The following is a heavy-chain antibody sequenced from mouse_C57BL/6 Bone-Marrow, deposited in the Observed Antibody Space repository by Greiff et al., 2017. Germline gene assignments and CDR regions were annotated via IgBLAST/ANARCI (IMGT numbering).Heavy chain of an antibody. D-gene: IGHD2-4*01. CDR3: ARGRDYDED. J-gene: IGHJ3*01. Sequence: EVQLQQSGPVLVKPGASVKMSCKASGYTFTDYYMNWVKQSHGKSLEWIGVINPYNGGTSYNQKFKGKATLTVDKSSSTAYMELNSLTSEDSAVYYCARGRDYDEDWGQGTLVTVSA. CDR2: INPYNGGT. CDR1: GYTFTDYY. V-gene: IGHV1-19*01.